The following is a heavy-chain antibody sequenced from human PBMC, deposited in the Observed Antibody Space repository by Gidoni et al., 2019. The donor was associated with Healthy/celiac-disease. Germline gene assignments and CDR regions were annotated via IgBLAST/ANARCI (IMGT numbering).Heavy chain of an antibody. D-gene: IGHD6-19*01. CDR1: GFTFSSYG. J-gene: IGHJ4*02. Sequence: QVQLVESGGGVVQPGRSLRLSCAASGFTFSSYGMHWVRQAPGKGLEWVAVIWYDGSNKYYADSVKGRVTISRDNSKNTLYLQMNSLRAEDTAVYYCARDLAEYSSGWYFDYWGQGTLVTVSS. CDR2: IWYDGSNK. V-gene: IGHV3-33*01. CDR3: ARDLAEYSSGWYFDY.